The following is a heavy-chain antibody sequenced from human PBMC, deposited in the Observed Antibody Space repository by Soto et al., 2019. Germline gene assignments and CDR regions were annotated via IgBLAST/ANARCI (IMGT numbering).Heavy chain of an antibody. CDR1: GFTFSSYA. J-gene: IGHJ6*02. V-gene: IGHV3-30-3*01. D-gene: IGHD2-15*01. CDR3: ARDLVRWPGYGMDV. Sequence: PGGSLRLSCAASGFTFSSYAMHWVRQAPGKGLEWVAVISYDGSNKYYADSVKGRFTISRDNSKNTLYLQMNSLRAEDTAVYYCARDLVRWPGYGMDVWGQGTTVTVSS. CDR2: ISYDGSNK.